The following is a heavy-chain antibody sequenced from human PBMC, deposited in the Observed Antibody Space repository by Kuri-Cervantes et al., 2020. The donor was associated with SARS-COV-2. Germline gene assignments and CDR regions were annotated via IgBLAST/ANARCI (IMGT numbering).Heavy chain of an antibody. CDR2: INAGNGNT. CDR1: GYTFTSYA. Sequence: ASVKVSCKASGYTFTSYAMHWVRQAPGQRLEWMGWINAGNGNTKYSQKFQGRVTITRDTSASTAYMELSSLRSEDTAVYYCARDLSVGIAVAGRGGYWGQGTLVTVSS. D-gene: IGHD6-19*01. CDR3: ARDLSVGIAVAGRGGY. J-gene: IGHJ4*02. V-gene: IGHV1-3*01.